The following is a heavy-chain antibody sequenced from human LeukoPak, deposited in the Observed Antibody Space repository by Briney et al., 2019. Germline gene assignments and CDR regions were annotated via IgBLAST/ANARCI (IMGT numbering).Heavy chain of an antibody. CDR3: ACLYQWQVSYYSHGMDV. D-gene: IGHD6-19*01. CDR1: GYIFTDYY. Sequence: GSVKVSCKASGYIFTDYYLHWVRQAPGQGLEWVERINPNSGGTNFAQRFQGRVTLTRDTSITTAYMELNNLRSDDTAIYYCACLYQWQVSYYSHGMDVWGQGTTVTVSS. CDR2: INPNSGGT. V-gene: IGHV1-2*06. J-gene: IGHJ6*02.